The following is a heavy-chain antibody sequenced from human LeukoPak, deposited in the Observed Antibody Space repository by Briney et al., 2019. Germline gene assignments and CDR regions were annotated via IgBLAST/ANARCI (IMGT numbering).Heavy chain of an antibody. Sequence: PGGSLRLSCAASGFTFSDYAMHWVRQVPGKGLEWVAVIWYGGSNKYHADSVKGRFTISRDNSKNTLYLEMNSLKVEDTAVYYCAREGKAAGTSGWIDPWGQGTLVTVSS. CDR1: GFTFSDYA. CDR2: IWYGGSNK. V-gene: IGHV3-33*01. CDR3: AREGKAAGTSGWIDP. D-gene: IGHD6-13*01. J-gene: IGHJ5*02.